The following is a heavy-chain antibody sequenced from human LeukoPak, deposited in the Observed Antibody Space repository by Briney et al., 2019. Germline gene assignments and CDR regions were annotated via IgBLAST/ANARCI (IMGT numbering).Heavy chain of an antibody. Sequence: GASVKVSCKASGYTFTGYYMHWVRLAPGQGLEWMGWINPNSGGTNYAQKLQGRVTMTTDTSTSTAYMELRSLRSDDTAVYYCARGGAYYDFWSGYPKHTLTEEFDPWGQGTLVTVSS. CDR3: ARGGAYYDFWSGYPKHTLTEEFDP. V-gene: IGHV1-2*02. J-gene: IGHJ5*02. D-gene: IGHD3-3*01. CDR2: INPNSGGT. CDR1: GYTFTGYY.